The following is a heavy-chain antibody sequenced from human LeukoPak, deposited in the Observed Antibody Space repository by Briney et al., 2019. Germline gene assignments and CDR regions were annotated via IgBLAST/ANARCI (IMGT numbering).Heavy chain of an antibody. D-gene: IGHD1-26*01. Sequence: SETLSLTCTVSGGSISSYYWSWIRQPPGKGLEWIGYIYYTGSTNYNPSLKSRVTISVDTSKDQFSLKLSSVTAADTAVYYCARGNSGSYYGFDYWGQGTLVTVSS. CDR1: GGSISSYY. CDR3: ARGNSGSYYGFDY. V-gene: IGHV4-59*01. CDR2: IYYTGST. J-gene: IGHJ4*02.